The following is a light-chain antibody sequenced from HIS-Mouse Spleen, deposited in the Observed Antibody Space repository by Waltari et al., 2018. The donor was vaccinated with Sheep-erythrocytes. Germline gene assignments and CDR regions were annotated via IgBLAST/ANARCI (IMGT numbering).Light chain of an antibody. J-gene: IGLJ2*01. CDR2: QDS. CDR3: QAWDSSTAWNVV. Sequence: SYELTPPPSVSVSPGQTASITCSGDKLGDKYSCWYQQKPGQSPVLVIYQDSKRPSGITERFAGSNSGNTATLTISGTQAMDEADYYCQAWDSSTAWNVVFGGGTKLTVL. CDR1: KLGDKY. V-gene: IGLV3-1*01.